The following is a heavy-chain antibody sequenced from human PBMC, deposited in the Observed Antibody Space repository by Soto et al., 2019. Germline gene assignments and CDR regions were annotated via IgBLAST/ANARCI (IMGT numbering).Heavy chain of an antibody. V-gene: IGHV2-5*02. J-gene: IGHJ4*02. CDR1: GFSLSTSGVG. CDR2: IYWDDDK. D-gene: IGHD3-3*01. Sequence: QITLNESGPTLVKPTQTLTLTCTFSGFSLSTSGVGVGWIRQSPGKAPEWLALIYWDDDKRYSPSLKSRLTITKDTSQKQVVVTMAMLDAADTATYYCAHRVLRTVFGLVTTAAIYFHFWGQGTPVAVSS. CDR3: AHRVLRTVFGLVTTAAIYFHF.